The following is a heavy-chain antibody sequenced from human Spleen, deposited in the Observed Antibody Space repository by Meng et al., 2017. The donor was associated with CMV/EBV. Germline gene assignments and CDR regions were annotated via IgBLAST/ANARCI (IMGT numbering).Heavy chain of an antibody. J-gene: IGHJ4*02. CDR2: INPNSGGT. CDR1: GYTFTGHY. D-gene: IGHD3-22*01. V-gene: IGHV1-2*02. CDR3: AREGSNLRSGYYHFDY. Sequence: ASVKVSCKASGYTFTGHYMHWVRQAPGQGLEWMGWINPNSGGTNHAQKFQGRVTMTTDTSITTAYMELRSLRSDDTAVYYCAREGSNLRSGYYHFDYWGQGTLVTVSS.